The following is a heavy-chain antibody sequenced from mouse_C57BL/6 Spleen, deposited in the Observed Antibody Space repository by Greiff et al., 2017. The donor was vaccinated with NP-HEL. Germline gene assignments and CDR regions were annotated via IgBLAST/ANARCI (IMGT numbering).Heavy chain of an antibody. V-gene: IGHV1-55*01. CDR2: IYPGSGST. J-gene: IGHJ2*01. CDR1: GYTFTSYW. CDR3: ARWSSYYYGNFDY. Sequence: VQLQQPGAELVKPGASVTMSCKASGYTFTSYWITWVKQRPGQGLEWIGDIYPGSGSTNYNAKFKSKATLTVDPSSSTAYMQLSSLTSEDAAVYYCARWSSYYYGNFDYWGQGTTLTVSS. D-gene: IGHD1-1*01.